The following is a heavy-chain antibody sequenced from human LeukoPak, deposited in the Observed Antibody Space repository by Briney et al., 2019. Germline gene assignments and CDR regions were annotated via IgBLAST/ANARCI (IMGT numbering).Heavy chain of an antibody. Sequence: SQTQSLTCAVSGGSISSSGYSWSWIRQPPGKGLEWIGYIYHSGSTYYNPSLESRVTISVDRSKNQFSLKLSSVTAADTAVYYCARSLWFGELSPYGMDVWGQGTTVTVSS. D-gene: IGHD3-10*01. J-gene: IGHJ6*02. CDR1: GGSISSSGYS. CDR3: ARSLWFGELSPYGMDV. V-gene: IGHV4-30-2*01. CDR2: IYHSGST.